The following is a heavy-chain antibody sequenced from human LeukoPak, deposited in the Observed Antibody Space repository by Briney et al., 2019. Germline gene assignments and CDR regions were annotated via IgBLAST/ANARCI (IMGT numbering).Heavy chain of an antibody. CDR3: AKDLFPYSSSSGAFDY. CDR1: GFTFSSYA. CDR2: ISGSGGST. J-gene: IGHJ4*02. Sequence: GGSLRLSCTASGFTFSSYAMSWVRQAPGKGLEWVSAISGSGGSTYYADSVKGRFTISRDNSKNTLYLQMNSLRAEDTAVYYCAKDLFPYSSSSGAFDYWGQGTLVTVSS. V-gene: IGHV3-23*01. D-gene: IGHD6-13*01.